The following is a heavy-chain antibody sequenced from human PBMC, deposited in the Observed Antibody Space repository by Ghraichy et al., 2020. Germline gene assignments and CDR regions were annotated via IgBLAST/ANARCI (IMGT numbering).Heavy chain of an antibody. J-gene: IGHJ3*02. CDR1: GGSFSGYY. CDR3: AREDFWSGYYRRGAFDI. D-gene: IGHD3-3*01. CDR2: INHSGST. V-gene: IGHV4-34*01. Sequence: SETLSLTCAVYGGSFSGYYWSWIRQPPGKGLEWIGEINHSGSTNYNPSLKSRVTISVDTSKNQFSLKLSSVTAADTAVYYCAREDFWSGYYRRGAFDIWGQGTMVTVSS.